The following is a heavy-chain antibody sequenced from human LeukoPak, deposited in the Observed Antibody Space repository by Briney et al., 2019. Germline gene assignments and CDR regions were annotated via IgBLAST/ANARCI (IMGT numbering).Heavy chain of an antibody. V-gene: IGHV3-23*01. J-gene: IGHJ3*02. D-gene: IGHD2-2*01. CDR2: ISGSGGST. Sequence: GGSLRLSCAASGFTFSSYAMSWVRQAPGKGLEWVSGISGSGGSTYYADSVKGRFTISRDNSKNTLYLQMNSLRAEDTAVYYCAKYQYCSSTSCDDAFDIWGQGTMVTVSS. CDR3: AKYQYCSSTSCDDAFDI. CDR1: GFTFSSYA.